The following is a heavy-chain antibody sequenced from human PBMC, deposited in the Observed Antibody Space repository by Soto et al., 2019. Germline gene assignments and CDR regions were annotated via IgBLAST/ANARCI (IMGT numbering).Heavy chain of an antibody. D-gene: IGHD6-6*01. V-gene: IGHV3-21*01. CDR3: ARARYSSSSSYYYGMDA. Sequence: GSLRLSCAAAGFTFSSYSMNWVRQAPGKGLEWVSSISSSSSYIYYADSVKGRFTISRDNAKNSLYLQMNSLRAEDTAVYYCARARYSSSSSYYYGMDAWGQGTTVTVSS. CDR2: ISSSSSYI. CDR1: GFTFSSYS. J-gene: IGHJ6*02.